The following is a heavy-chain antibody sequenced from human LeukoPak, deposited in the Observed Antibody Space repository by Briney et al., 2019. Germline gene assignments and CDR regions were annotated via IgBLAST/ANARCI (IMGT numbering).Heavy chain of an antibody. Sequence: SETLSLTCTVSGGSVSSGSYYWSWIRQPPGKGLEWIGYIYYSGSTNYNPSLNSRVTISVDTSMHQFSLKLSSVTAADTAVYYCERVPTMGIAVAGYDAFDIWGQGTMVTVSS. CDR3: ERVPTMGIAVAGYDAFDI. D-gene: IGHD6-19*01. V-gene: IGHV4-61*01. J-gene: IGHJ3*02. CDR2: IYYSGST. CDR1: GGSVSSGSYY.